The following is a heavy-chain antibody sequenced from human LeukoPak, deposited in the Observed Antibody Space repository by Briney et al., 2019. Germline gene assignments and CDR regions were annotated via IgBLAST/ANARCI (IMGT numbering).Heavy chain of an antibody. CDR2: IRSKAYGGTT. V-gene: IGHV3-49*04. CDR3: TRGSGIVVVPAAMGLDY. D-gene: IGHD2-2*01. CDR1: GFTFGDYA. J-gene: IGHJ4*02. Sequence: GGSLRLSCTASGFTFGDYAMSWVRQAPGKGLEWVGFIRSKAYGGTTEYAASVKGRFTISRDDSKSIAYLQMDSLKTEDTAVYYCTRGSGIVVVPAAMGLDYWGQGTLVTVSS.